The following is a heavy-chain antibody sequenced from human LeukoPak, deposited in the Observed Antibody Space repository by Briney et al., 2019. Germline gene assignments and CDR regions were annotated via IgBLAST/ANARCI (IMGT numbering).Heavy chain of an antibody. V-gene: IGHV3-23*01. CDR3: ARAPIIPYSSGWYGGY. CDR1: GFTFSGYA. Sequence: GGSLRLSCAASGFTFSGYAMSWVRQAPGKGLEWVSSISGSGTNTYYADSVKGRFTISRDNAKNSLYLQMNSLRAEDTAVYYCARAPIIPYSSGWYGGYWGQGTLVTVSS. D-gene: IGHD6-19*01. CDR2: ISGSGTNT. J-gene: IGHJ4*02.